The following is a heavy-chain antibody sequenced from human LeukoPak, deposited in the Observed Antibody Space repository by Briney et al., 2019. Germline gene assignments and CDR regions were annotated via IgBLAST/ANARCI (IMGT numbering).Heavy chain of an antibody. J-gene: IGHJ4*02. CDR3: AKDYNYGYGYYFDY. Sequence: GGSLRLSCAASGFTFSSCDMQWVRQAPGKGLKWVAVISYDGSDKYYADSVKGRFTISRDNSKNTLYLQMNSLRAEDTAVYYCAKDYNYGYGYYFDYWGQGTLVTVSS. CDR1: GFTFSSCD. D-gene: IGHD3-10*01. V-gene: IGHV3-30*18. CDR2: ISYDGSDK.